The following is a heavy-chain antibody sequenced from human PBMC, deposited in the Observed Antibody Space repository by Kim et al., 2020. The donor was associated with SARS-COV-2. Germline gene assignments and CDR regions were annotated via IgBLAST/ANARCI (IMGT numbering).Heavy chain of an antibody. CDR3: ARRRMYSSSWKALMDY. V-gene: IGHV1-3*01. CDR1: GYTFTSYA. D-gene: IGHD6-13*01. Sequence: ASVKVSCKASGYTFTSYAMHWVRQAPGQRLEWMGWINAGNGNTKYSQKFQGRVTITRDTSASTAYMELSSLRSEDTAVYYCARRRMYSSSWKALMDYWGQGTLGTVSS. J-gene: IGHJ4*02. CDR2: INAGNGNT.